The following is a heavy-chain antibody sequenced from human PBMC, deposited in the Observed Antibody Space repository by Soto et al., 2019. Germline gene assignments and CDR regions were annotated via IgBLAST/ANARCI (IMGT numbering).Heavy chain of an antibody. Sequence: SGPTLVNPTQTLTLTCTFSGFSLSTSGMCVSWIRQPPGKALEWLARIDWDDDKYYSTSLETRLTISKDTSKNQVVLRMTNMEPVDTATYYCARLALVRDGYTIDYWGQGTLVTVSS. CDR3: ARLALVRDGYTIDY. D-gene: IGHD5-12*01. J-gene: IGHJ4*02. CDR2: IDWDDDK. V-gene: IGHV2-70*11. CDR1: GFSLSTSGMC.